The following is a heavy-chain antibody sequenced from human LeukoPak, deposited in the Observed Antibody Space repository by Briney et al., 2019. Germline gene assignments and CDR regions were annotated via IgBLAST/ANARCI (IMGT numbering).Heavy chain of an antibody. Sequence: KPGGSLRLSCAASGFIFSDYYMAWIRQAPGKGLEWVSCITSSGSTMYYADSVKGRFTISRDNAKKSLYMQMNSLRAEDTAVYFCARGRYYYDSSGVDTFSVWCQGTMGTVSS. CDR1: GFIFSDYY. CDR3: ARGRYYYDSSGVDTFSV. J-gene: IGHJ3*01. V-gene: IGHV3-11*01. D-gene: IGHD3-22*01. CDR2: ITSSGSTM.